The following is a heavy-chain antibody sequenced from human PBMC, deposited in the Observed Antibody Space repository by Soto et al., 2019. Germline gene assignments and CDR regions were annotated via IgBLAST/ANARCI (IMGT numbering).Heavy chain of an antibody. V-gene: IGHV1-69*02. D-gene: IGHD4-17*01. Sequence: QVQLVQSGAEVKKPGSSMKVSCKASGGTFSSDTISWVRQAPGQGLEWMGRIIPIVGIPNYAQKFQGRVTITADKSTSTVDMELSSLRSEDTAVYYCARPDYGDYWFFDLWGRGTLVTVSS. CDR3: ARPDYGDYWFFDL. CDR1: GGTFSSDT. J-gene: IGHJ2*01. CDR2: IIPIVGIP.